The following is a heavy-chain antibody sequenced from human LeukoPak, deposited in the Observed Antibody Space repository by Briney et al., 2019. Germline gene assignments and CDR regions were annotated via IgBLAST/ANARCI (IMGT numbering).Heavy chain of an antibody. J-gene: IGHJ4*02. CDR2: IITIFGTA. CDR1: GGTFSSYA. CDR3: AKGDYDILTGYFDY. V-gene: IGHV1-69*05. Sequence: SVKVSCKASGGTFSSYAISWVRQAPGQGREWMGRIITIFGTANYAQKFQGRVTITTDESTSTAYMELSSLRSEDTAVYYCAKGDYDILTGYFDYWGQGTLVTVSS. D-gene: IGHD3-9*01.